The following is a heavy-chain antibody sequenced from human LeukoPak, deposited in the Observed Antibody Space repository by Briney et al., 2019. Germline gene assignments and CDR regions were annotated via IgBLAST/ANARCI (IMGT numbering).Heavy chain of an antibody. CDR3: ARSEVGHGFDP. Sequence: PSETLSLTCTVSGGSISSYYWSWIRQPPGKGLEWIGYIYYSGSTNYNPSLKSRVTISVDTSKNQFSLKLSSVTAADTAVYYCARSEVGHGFDPWGQGTLVTVSS. D-gene: IGHD1-26*01. CDR2: IYYSGST. CDR1: GGSISSYY. V-gene: IGHV4-59*01. J-gene: IGHJ5*02.